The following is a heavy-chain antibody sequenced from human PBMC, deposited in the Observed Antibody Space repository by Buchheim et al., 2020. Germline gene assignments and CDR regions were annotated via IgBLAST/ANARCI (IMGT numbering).Heavy chain of an antibody. J-gene: IGHJ4*02. Sequence: EVQLLESGGGLVQPGGSLRLSCAASGFTFSSYAMSWVRQAPGKGLEWVSAFSVSGGSTYYADSVKGPFTIPRDTSKNTLYLQMNSLRAEDTAVYYCAKDDGANWNDSMFDYWGQGTL. CDR1: GFTFSSYA. V-gene: IGHV3-23*01. D-gene: IGHD1-1*01. CDR3: AKDDGANWNDSMFDY. CDR2: FSVSGGST.